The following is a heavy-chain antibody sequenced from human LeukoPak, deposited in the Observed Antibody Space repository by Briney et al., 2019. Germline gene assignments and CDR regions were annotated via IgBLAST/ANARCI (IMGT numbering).Heavy chain of an antibody. CDR3: ARDRSSENYRYFDY. CDR1: GDSISSYY. J-gene: IGHJ4*02. Sequence: SETLSLTCTVSGDSISSYYWNWIRQPPGKGLEWIGYIYYSGSTNYNPSLKSRVTISVDTSKNQFSLELSSVTAADTAVYYCARDRSSENYRYFDYWGQGTLVTVSS. CDR2: IYYSGST. D-gene: IGHD1-7*01. V-gene: IGHV4-59*01.